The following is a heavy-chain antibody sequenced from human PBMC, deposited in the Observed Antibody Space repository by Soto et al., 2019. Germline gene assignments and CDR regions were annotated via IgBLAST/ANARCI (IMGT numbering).Heavy chain of an antibody. CDR1: GFTVSSNY. CDR2: IYSGGST. V-gene: IGHV3-66*01. D-gene: IGHD4-17*01. Sequence: GGSLRLSCAASGFTVSSNYMSWVRQAPGKGLEWVSVIYSGGSTYYADSVKDRFTISRDNSKNTLYLQMNSLRAEDTAVYYCAREIRLTRYYMDVWGKGTTVTVSS. CDR3: AREIRLTRYYMDV. J-gene: IGHJ6*03.